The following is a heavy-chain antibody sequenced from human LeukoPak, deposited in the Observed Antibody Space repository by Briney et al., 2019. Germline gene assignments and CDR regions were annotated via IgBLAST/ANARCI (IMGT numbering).Heavy chain of an antibody. D-gene: IGHD3-16*01. CDR2: ISSSSSYI. Sequence: GGSLRLSCAASGFTFSNYNMNWVRQAPGKGLEWVSSISSSSSYIYYADSVKGRFTISRDNAKNSLYLQMNSLRAEDTAVYYCARVNVWGSLDYWGQGTLVTVSS. CDR1: GFTFSNYN. CDR3: ARVNVWGSLDY. J-gene: IGHJ4*02. V-gene: IGHV3-21*01.